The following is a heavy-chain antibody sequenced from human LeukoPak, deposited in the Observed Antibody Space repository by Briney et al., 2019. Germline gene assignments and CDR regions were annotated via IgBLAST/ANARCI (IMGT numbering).Heavy chain of an antibody. CDR1: GFTFSSYG. J-gene: IGHJ3*02. CDR2: IRYDGSNK. D-gene: IGHD1-26*01. Sequence: GGSLRLSCAASGFTFSSYGMHWVRQAPGKGLEWVAFIRYDGSNKYYADSVKGRFTISRDNSKNTLYLQMNSLRAEDTAVYYCAKDSGKVGATFRGHDAFDIWGQGTMVTVSS. CDR3: AKDSGKVGATFRGHDAFDI. V-gene: IGHV3-30*02.